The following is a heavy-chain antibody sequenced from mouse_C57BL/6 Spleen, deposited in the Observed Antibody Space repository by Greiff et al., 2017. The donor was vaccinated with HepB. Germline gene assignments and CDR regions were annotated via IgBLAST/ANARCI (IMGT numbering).Heavy chain of an antibody. Sequence: EVQRVESGGGLVKPGGSLKLSCAASGFTFSSYAMSWVRQTPEKRLEWVATISDGGSYTYYPDNVKGRFTISRDNAKNNLYLQMSHLKSEDTAMYYCARARDYSNPAWFAYWGQGTLVTVSA. CDR2: ISDGGSYT. D-gene: IGHD2-5*01. CDR1: GFTFSSYA. CDR3: ARARDYSNPAWFAY. V-gene: IGHV5-4*01. J-gene: IGHJ3*01.